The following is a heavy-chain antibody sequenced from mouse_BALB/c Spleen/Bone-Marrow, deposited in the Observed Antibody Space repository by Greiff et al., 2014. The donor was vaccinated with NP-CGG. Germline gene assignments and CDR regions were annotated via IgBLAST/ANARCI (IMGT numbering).Heavy chain of an antibody. V-gene: IGHV14-3*02. Sequence: VTLKESGAELVKPGASVKLSCTASGFNIKDTYMHWVKQRPEQGLEWIGRIDPANGNTKYDPKFQGKATITADTSSNTAYLQLGSLTSEDTAVYYCARYYYGSSYFDYWGQGTTLTVSS. CDR2: IDPANGNT. D-gene: IGHD1-1*01. CDR1: GFNIKDTY. J-gene: IGHJ2*01. CDR3: ARYYYGSSYFDY.